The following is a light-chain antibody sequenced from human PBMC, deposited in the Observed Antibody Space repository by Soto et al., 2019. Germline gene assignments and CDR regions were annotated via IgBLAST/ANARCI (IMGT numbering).Light chain of an antibody. CDR3: CSYACSSTSV. CDR1: SSDVGSYNL. J-gene: IGLJ1*01. V-gene: IGLV2-23*01. Sequence: QSALTQPASVSGSPGQSITISCTGTSSDVGSYNLVSWYQQHPGKAPKLMIYEGSKRPSGVSNRFSGSKSGNTASLAISGLQAEDEADYYCCSYACSSTSVFGTGTTVTVL. CDR2: EGS.